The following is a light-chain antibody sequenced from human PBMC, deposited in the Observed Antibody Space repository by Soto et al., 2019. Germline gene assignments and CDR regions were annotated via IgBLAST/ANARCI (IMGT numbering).Light chain of an antibody. CDR3: QHYDNSFLT. Sequence: IVMTQSPATLSVSPGERATLSCRASQSVNIYLAWYQQKPGQAPRLLIFGASYRATGIPARFSGSGSGTEFNLTISSLQSEDFAVYYCQHYDNSFLTFGGGTKVDIK. CDR2: GAS. CDR1: QSVNIY. J-gene: IGKJ4*01. V-gene: IGKV3D-15*01.